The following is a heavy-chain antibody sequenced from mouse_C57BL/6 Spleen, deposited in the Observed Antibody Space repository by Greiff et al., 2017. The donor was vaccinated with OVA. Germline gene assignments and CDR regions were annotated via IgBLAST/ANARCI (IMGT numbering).Heavy chain of an antibody. J-gene: IGHJ3*01. Sequence: VQLQQSGPELVKPGASVKISCKASGYAFSSSWMNWVKQRPGQGLEWIGRIYPGDGDTNYNGKFKGKATLTADKSSSTAYMQLSSLTSEDSAVYFCARGSYYGNYGFAYWGQGTLVTVSA. D-gene: IGHD2-1*01. CDR2: IYPGDGDT. CDR1: GYAFSSSW. CDR3: ARGSYYGNYGFAY. V-gene: IGHV1-82*01.